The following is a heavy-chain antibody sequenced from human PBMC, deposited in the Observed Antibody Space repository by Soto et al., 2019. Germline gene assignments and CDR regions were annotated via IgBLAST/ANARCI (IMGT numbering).Heavy chain of an antibody. V-gene: IGHV5-51*01. CDR3: ARQKYYYDSSGYYPGYYYYYGMDV. D-gene: IGHD3-22*01. J-gene: IGHJ6*02. CDR1: GYSFTSYW. CDR2: VYPCDSDT. Sequence: VESLKISCKGSGYSFTSYWIGWVRQMPGKGLEWMGSVYPCDSDTRYSPSFQGQVTISADKSISSAYLQWSSLKASDTAMYYCARQKYYYDSSGYYPGYYYYYGMDVWGQGTTVTVSS.